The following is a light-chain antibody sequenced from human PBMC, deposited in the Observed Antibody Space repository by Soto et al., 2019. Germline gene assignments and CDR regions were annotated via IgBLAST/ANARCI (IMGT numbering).Light chain of an antibody. Sequence: DIQMTQSPFTLPASVGDRVSITCRSSQSISSWLDWYQQKPGQAPQLLIYTASTLKSGVPSRFSGSGSGTEFTLNISSLQPDDFAAYYCQHYNSYSEAFGQGTKVDI. V-gene: IGKV1-5*03. J-gene: IGKJ1*01. CDR3: QHYNSYSEA. CDR2: TAS. CDR1: QSISSW.